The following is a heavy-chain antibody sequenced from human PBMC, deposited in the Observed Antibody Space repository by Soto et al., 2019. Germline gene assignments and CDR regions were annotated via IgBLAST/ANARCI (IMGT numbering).Heavy chain of an antibody. D-gene: IGHD4-4*01. V-gene: IGHV1-46*01. CDR2: INPSGGST. CDR3: ARYDYNGYYFDY. Sequence: ASVKVSCKASGYTFSTYYMHWVRQAPAQGYEWMGIINPSGGSTTYAQKFQGRVTMTRDTSTTTVYMELSSLKSEDTAVYYCARYDYNGYYFDYWGQGTLVTV. J-gene: IGHJ4*02. CDR1: GYTFSTYY.